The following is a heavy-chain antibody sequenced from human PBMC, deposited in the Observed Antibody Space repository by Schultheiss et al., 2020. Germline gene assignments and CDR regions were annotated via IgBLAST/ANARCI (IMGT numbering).Heavy chain of an antibody. CDR1: GGSISSGSYY. Sequence: SETLSLTCTVSGGSISSGSYYWSWIRQPAGKGLEWIGRIYTSGSTNYNPSLKSRVTISVDTSKNQFSLKLSSVTAADTAVYYCARTRLQWLAFDYWGQGTLVTVSS. CDR2: IYTSGST. J-gene: IGHJ4*02. V-gene: IGHV4-61*02. D-gene: IGHD6-19*01. CDR3: ARTRLQWLAFDY.